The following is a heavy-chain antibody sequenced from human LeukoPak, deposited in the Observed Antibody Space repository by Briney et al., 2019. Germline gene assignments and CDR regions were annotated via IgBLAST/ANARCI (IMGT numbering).Heavy chain of an antibody. J-gene: IGHJ6*02. Sequence: GGSLRLSCAASGFTFSGYAMPWVRQSPGQGLEWVSVIGSGGDTYYSDSVQGRFTISKDNSKNTLYLQMNSMRAEDTAGYYWAKDRGGCSAAYGMDVRGQETTVTVSS. CDR2: IGSGGDT. V-gene: IGHV3-23*01. CDR1: GFTFSGYA. CDR3: AKDRGGCSAAYGMDV. D-gene: IGHD1-26*01.